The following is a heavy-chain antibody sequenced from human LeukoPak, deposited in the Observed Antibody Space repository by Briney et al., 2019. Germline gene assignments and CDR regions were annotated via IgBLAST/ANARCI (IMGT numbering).Heavy chain of an antibody. D-gene: IGHD7-27*01. CDR1: GGSISSYY. V-gene: IGHV4-4*07. CDR2: TYSSGST. J-gene: IGHJ4*02. Sequence: SETLSLTCTVSGGSISSYYWSWIRQPAGKGLEWIGRTYSSGSTNYNSSLKSRVSMSVDTSKNQFSLRLSSVTAADTAVYFCARDPGEWGQGTLATVSS. CDR3: ARDPGE.